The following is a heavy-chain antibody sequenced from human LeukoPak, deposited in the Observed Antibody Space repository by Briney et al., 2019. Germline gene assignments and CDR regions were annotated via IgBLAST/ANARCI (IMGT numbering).Heavy chain of an antibody. J-gene: IGHJ3*02. Sequence: SGGSLRLSCEVSGFRFDDHGMSWVRQAPGKGLEWVSGINWNGSETGYVDSVKGRFTISRDNAKNSLYLEMNSLRAEDTAFYYCERDRGTGWYQNDCDMWGQGTMVTVSS. CDR3: ERDRGTGWYQNDCDM. CDR2: INWNGSET. D-gene: IGHD6-19*01. V-gene: IGHV3-20*04. CDR1: GFRFDDHG.